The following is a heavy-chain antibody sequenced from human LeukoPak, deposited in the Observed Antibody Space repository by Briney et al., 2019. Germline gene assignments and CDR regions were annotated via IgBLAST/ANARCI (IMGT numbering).Heavy chain of an antibody. CDR2: IIPILGIA. CDR3: ATPEYDYDSSGYKFDY. CDR1: GYTYTGYY. D-gene: IGHD3-22*01. V-gene: IGHV1-69*02. Sequence: PWASVKVSCKASGYTYTGYYLHWVRQPPGQGLEWMGRIIPILGIANYAQKFQGRVTITADKSTSTAYMELSSLRSEDTAVYYCATPEYDYDSSGYKFDYWGQGTLVTVSS. J-gene: IGHJ4*02.